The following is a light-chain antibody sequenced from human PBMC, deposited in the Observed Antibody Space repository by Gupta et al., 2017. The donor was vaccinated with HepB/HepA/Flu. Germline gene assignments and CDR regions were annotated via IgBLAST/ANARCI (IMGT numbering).Light chain of an antibody. CDR1: SSDVGGYNY. Sequence: QSALTQPASVSASPGQSITISCTGTSSDVGGYNYVSWYQQHPGKAPKLMIYDVSNRPSGVSNRFSGSKSGNTASLTISGLQAEDEADYYCSSYTSSSSFGGGTKLTVL. V-gene: IGLV2-14*03. CDR3: SSYTSSSS. J-gene: IGLJ2*01. CDR2: DVS.